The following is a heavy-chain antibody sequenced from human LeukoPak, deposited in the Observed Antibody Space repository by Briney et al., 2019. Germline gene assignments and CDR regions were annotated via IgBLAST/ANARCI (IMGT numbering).Heavy chain of an antibody. D-gene: IGHD5-18*01. CDR2: ITFSGLGL. CDR3: ARDTAMVTIGFDP. J-gene: IGHJ5*02. CDR1: GFTFSSAG. V-gene: IGHV3-21*01. Sequence: GGSLRLSCAASGFTFSSAGMTWVRQAPGKGLEWVSTITFSGLGLYYADSVKGRFTISRDNAKNSLYLQMNSLRAEDTAVYYCARDTAMVTIGFDPWGQGTLVTVSS.